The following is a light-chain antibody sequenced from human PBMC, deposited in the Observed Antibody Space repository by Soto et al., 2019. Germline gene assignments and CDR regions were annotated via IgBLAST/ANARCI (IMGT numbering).Light chain of an antibody. CDR1: QGISSA. Sequence: ALQLTQSPSSLSASVGDRVTITCRARQGISSALAWYQQKPEKAPKLLIYDASSLESGVPSRFSGSESGTDFTLTISSLQPEDFATNYCKQFNTDQRTFGQGTKVEIK. J-gene: IGKJ1*01. CDR3: KQFNTDQRT. V-gene: IGKV1-13*02. CDR2: DAS.